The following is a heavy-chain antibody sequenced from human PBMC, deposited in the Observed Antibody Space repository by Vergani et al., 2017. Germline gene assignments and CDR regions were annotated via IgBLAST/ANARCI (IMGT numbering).Heavy chain of an antibody. CDR3: AKVAVTDGNYFDY. J-gene: IGHJ4*02. CDR1: GFTVSSNY. Sequence: EVQLVETGGGLIQPGGSLRLSCAASGFTVSSNYMSWVRQAPGKGLEWVSGISWNSGSIGYADSVKGRFTISRDNAKNSLYLQMNSLRAEDTALYYCAKVAVTDGNYFDYWGQGTLVTVSS. D-gene: IGHD2-21*02. V-gene: IGHV3-9*01. CDR2: ISWNSGSI.